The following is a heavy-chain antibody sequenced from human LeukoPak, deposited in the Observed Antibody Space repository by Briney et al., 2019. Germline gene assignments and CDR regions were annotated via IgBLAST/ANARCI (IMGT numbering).Heavy chain of an antibody. D-gene: IGHD6-19*01. CDR2: INPNSGGT. CDR1: GYTFTGYY. J-gene: IGHJ5*02. Sequence: ASVKVSCKASGYTFTGYYMHWVRQAPGQGLEWMGWINPNSGGTNYAQKFQGRVTMTRDTSTSTVYMELSSLRSDDTAVYYCARRSADGWFDPWGQGTLVTVSS. V-gene: IGHV1-2*02. CDR3: ARRSADGWFDP.